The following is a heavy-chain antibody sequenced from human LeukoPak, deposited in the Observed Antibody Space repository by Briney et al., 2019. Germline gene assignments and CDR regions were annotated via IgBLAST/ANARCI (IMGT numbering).Heavy chain of an antibody. CDR3: ARGGRITMIVVYHAFDI. CDR2: FSAYNGNT. Sequence: ASVKVSCKASGYTFTSYGITWVRQAPGQGLEWMGWFSAYNGNTNYAQKLQGRVTMTTDTSTSTAYMELRSLRSDDTAVYYCARGGRITMIVVYHAFDIWGQGTMVTVSS. V-gene: IGHV1-18*01. CDR1: GYTFTSYG. D-gene: IGHD3-22*01. J-gene: IGHJ3*02.